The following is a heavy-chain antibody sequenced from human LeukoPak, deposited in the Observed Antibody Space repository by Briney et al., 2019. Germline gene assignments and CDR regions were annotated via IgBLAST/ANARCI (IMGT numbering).Heavy chain of an antibody. CDR3: ARHYDFWSGYNY. V-gene: IGHV4-4*02. Sequence: PSETLSLTCAVSGASINSNYWWSWVRQSPGKGLEWIGEISHTGSAHYNPSLESRVTILRDRSKNQFSLMLRSVTTADTAVYYCARHYDFWSGYNYWGQGTLVTVAS. D-gene: IGHD3-3*01. J-gene: IGHJ4*02. CDR2: ISHTGSA. CDR1: GASINSNYW.